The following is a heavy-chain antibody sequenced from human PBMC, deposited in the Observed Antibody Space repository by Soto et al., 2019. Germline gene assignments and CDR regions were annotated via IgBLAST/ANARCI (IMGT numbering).Heavy chain of an antibody. V-gene: IGHV3-30*18. CDR2: ISYDGSNK. CDR1: GFTFSSYG. D-gene: IGHD3-9*01. CDR3: AKDDVRDYDIFTGYFNWFDP. J-gene: IGHJ5*02. Sequence: GGSLRLSCAASGFTFSSYGMHWVRQAPGKGLEWVAVISYDGSNKYYADSVKGRFTISRDNSKNTLYLQMNSLRAEDTAVYYCAKDDVRDYDIFTGYFNWFDPWGQGTLVTVSS.